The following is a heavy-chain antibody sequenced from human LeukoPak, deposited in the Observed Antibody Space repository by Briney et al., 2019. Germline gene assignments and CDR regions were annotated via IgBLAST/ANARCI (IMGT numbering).Heavy chain of an antibody. Sequence: GGSLRLSCAASGFTFSSYAMHWVRQAPGKGLEWVAVISYDGSNKYYADSVKGRFTISRDNSKNTLDLQLNSLRAEDTAVYYCAKANGDYLTYYYYYYMDVWGKGTTVTISS. CDR3: AKANGDYLTYYYYYYMDV. D-gene: IGHD2-8*01. J-gene: IGHJ6*03. V-gene: IGHV3-30*04. CDR1: GFTFSSYA. CDR2: ISYDGSNK.